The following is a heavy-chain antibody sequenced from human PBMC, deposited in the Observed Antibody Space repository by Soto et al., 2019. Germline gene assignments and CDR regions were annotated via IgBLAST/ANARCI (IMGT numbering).Heavy chain of an antibody. CDR1: GGSISSSSYY. D-gene: IGHD4-17*01. Sequence: SETLCLTCTVSGGSISSSSYYWGWIRQPPGKGLECIGSIYYSGSTYYNPSLKSRVTISVDTSKNQFSLKLISVTAADTAVYYCASGPDTGDSDIDYWGEGILVTVSS. J-gene: IGHJ4*02. CDR2: IYYSGST. CDR3: ASGPDTGDSDIDY. V-gene: IGHV4-39*01.